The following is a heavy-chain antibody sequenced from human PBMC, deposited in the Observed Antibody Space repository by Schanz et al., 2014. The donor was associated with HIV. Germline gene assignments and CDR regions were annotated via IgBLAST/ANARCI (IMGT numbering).Heavy chain of an antibody. D-gene: IGHD3-22*01. CDR1: GFTFDEYA. J-gene: IGHJ6*02. CDR2: ISWNSGSI. CDR3: AKVLIPMIAVPYYGMDV. Sequence: EVQLLESGGGLVQPGRSLRLSCAASGFTFDEYAMHWVRQAPGKGLEWVSSISWNSGSIDYADSAKGRFTISRDNAKNSLYLQMNSLRAEDTAVYYCAKVLIPMIAVPYYGMDVWGQGTTVTVSS. V-gene: IGHV3-9*01.